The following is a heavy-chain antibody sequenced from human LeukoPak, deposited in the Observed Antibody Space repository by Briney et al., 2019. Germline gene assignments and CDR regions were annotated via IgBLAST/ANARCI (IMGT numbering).Heavy chain of an antibody. Sequence: ASVKVSCEASGYTFTSYGFSWVRQAPGQGLEWMGRISAYNGYTYNSQKFQGRVTMTTDTSTTTAYMELRSLKSDDTAVYYCARVNMVGPILEDYYFYMDVWGKGTAVTVSS. V-gene: IGHV1-18*01. J-gene: IGHJ6*03. CDR2: ISAYNGYT. D-gene: IGHD1-26*01. CDR3: ARVNMVGPILEDYYFYMDV. CDR1: GYTFTSYG.